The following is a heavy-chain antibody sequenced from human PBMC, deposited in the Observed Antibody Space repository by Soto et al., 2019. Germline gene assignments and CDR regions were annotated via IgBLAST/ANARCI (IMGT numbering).Heavy chain of an antibody. CDR3: AREGNGWLDYYYGMDV. J-gene: IGHJ6*02. Sequence: GGSLRLSCAASGFTVSSNYMSWVRQAPGKGLEWVSVIYSGGSTYYADSVKGRFTISRDNSKNTLYLQMNSLRAEDTAVYYCAREGNGWLDYYYGMDVWGQGTTVTVSS. CDR1: GFTVSSNY. V-gene: IGHV3-66*01. CDR2: IYSGGST. D-gene: IGHD6-19*01.